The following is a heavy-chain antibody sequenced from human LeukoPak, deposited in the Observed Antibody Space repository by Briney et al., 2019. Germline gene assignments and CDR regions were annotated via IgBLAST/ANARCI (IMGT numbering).Heavy chain of an antibody. Sequence: GGSLRLSCVASGFTFKDYWMTWVRQAPGKGLVWVSRINTDGSSTSYADSVKGRFTISRDNAKNTLYLQMNSLRAEDTAVYYCARDSPTPPVAYDFWSGYYPDAFDIWGQGTMVTVSS. J-gene: IGHJ3*02. CDR2: INTDGSST. D-gene: IGHD3-3*01. CDR1: GFTFKDYW. CDR3: ARDSPTPPVAYDFWSGYYPDAFDI. V-gene: IGHV3-74*01.